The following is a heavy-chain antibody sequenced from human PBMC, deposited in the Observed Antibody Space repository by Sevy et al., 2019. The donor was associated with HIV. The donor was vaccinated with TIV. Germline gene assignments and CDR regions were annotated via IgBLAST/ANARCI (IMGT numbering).Heavy chain of an antibody. CDR1: DGSFSGYY. CDR3: ARSPPVVVVPGAPSWFDP. Sequence: SQTLSLTCGVHDGSFSGYYWNSIRQLPGKGLEWIGEINESGITDYNPSLKSRVTFSVATSKKQFSLKLNSVTAADTAVYFCARSPPVVVVPGAPSWFDPWGQGTLVTVSS. CDR2: INESGIT. J-gene: IGHJ5*02. D-gene: IGHD2-2*01. V-gene: IGHV4-34*01.